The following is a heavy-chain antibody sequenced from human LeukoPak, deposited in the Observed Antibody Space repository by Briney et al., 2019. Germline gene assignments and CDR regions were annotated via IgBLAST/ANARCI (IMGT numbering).Heavy chain of an antibody. Sequence: SETLSLTCTVSGGSDSSGSYYWSWIRQPPGKGLEWIGYIYCSGSTNYNPSLKSRVTISVDTSKNQFSLKLSSVTAADTAVYYCAREGSGSRWYYTAYYFDYWGQGTLVTVSS. CDR2: IYCSGST. D-gene: IGHD6-13*01. CDR1: GGSDSSGSYY. V-gene: IGHV4-61*01. CDR3: AREGSGSRWYYTAYYFDY. J-gene: IGHJ4*02.